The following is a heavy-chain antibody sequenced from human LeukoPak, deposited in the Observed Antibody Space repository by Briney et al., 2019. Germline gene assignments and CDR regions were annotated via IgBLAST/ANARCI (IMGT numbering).Heavy chain of an antibody. V-gene: IGHV3-30*03. J-gene: IGHJ3*02. D-gene: IGHD1-14*01. CDR3: ARRLYIRGAFDI. CDR1: GFILREYG. Sequence: GGSLRLSCAAAGFILREYGMHWVRQAPGKGLEWVALISYDGNERKYADSVKGRFTISRDNSKNTVHLQMNNLRAEDTAMYFCARRLYIRGAFDIWGQGTMVTVSS. CDR2: ISYDGNER.